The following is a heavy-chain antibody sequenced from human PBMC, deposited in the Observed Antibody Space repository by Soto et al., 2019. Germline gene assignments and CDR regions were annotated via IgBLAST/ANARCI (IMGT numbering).Heavy chain of an antibody. CDR3: SKDQGSIGFFDY. V-gene: IGHV3-30*18. CDR2: ISYDGSNT. Sequence: QMQLVESGGGVVQPGRSLRLSCAASGFIFSNYGMNWVRQAPGKGLEWVAFISYDGSNTYYADSVKGRFPISRDNSKNPLHMQMNSLRADDTAVYYCSKDQGSIGFFDYWGQGTLVTVSS. D-gene: IGHD1-26*01. J-gene: IGHJ4*02. CDR1: GFIFSNYG.